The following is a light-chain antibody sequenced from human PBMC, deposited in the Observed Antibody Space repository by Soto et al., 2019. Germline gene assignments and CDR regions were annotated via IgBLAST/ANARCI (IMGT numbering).Light chain of an antibody. Sequence: DIQMTQSPSSLSASVGDRVTITCQATQDINKYLSWYQQKPGQAPKLLIYGASNLKTGVPSRFSGSGSGTDFTFTISSLQPEDIATYYCQQYDSLPLTFGGGTKVEIK. V-gene: IGKV1-33*01. CDR1: QDINKY. J-gene: IGKJ4*01. CDR3: QQYDSLPLT. CDR2: GAS.